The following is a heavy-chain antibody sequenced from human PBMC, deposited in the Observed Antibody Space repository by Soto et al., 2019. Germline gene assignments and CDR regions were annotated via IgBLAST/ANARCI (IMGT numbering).Heavy chain of an antibody. CDR1: GGSFSGYY. Sequence: SETLALTCAVYGGSFSGYYWSWIRQPPGKGLEWIGEINHSGSTNYNPSLKSRVTISVDTSKNQFSLKLSSVTAADTAVYYCARDHFYGYYYYGMDVWGQGTTVTVSS. CDR3: ARDHFYGYYYYGMDV. CDR2: INHSGST. J-gene: IGHJ6*02. D-gene: IGHD4-17*01. V-gene: IGHV4-34*01.